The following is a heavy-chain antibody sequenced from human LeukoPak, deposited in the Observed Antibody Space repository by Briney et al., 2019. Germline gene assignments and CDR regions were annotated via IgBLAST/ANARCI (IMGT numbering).Heavy chain of an antibody. CDR3: ARAITAAFDI. Sequence: GRSLRLSCAASGFTFSSYAMHWVRQAPGKGLEWVAVISYDGSNKYYADSVKGRFTISRDNAKNSLYLQMNSLRAEDTAVYYCARAITAAFDIWGQGTMVTVSS. V-gene: IGHV3-30-3*01. CDR2: ISYDGSNK. D-gene: IGHD1-14*01. CDR1: GFTFSSYA. J-gene: IGHJ3*02.